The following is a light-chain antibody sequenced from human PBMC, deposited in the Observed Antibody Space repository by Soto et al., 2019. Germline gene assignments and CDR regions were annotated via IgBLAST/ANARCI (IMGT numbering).Light chain of an antibody. V-gene: IGKV1-33*01. CDR2: DAS. CDR3: QHYDNFPYT. CDR1: QDIFNY. Sequence: DLQMTQSPSSLSASVGDRVTITCQASQDIFNYLNWYQQKPGKAPKLLIYDASNLETGVPSRFSGSGSGTHFTLTINSLQPEDIATYYCQHYDNFPYTFGQGTKLDIK. J-gene: IGKJ2*01.